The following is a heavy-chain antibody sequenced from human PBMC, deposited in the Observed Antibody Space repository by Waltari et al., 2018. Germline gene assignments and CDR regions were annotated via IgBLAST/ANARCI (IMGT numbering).Heavy chain of an antibody. CDR1: GDSITNYS. CDR2: IAYNGRT. Sequence: QVQLQESGPGLVKPSETLSLTCAVSGDSITNYSWNWIRQPPGKELEWIGYIAYNGRTNYNPSLKSRVTISVDTSKTQFSLKLTSVTAADTAVYYCGRSYDFWSGYPLDYWGPGSLVTVSS. D-gene: IGHD3-3*01. J-gene: IGHJ4*02. V-gene: IGHV4-59*01. CDR3: GRSYDFWSGYPLDY.